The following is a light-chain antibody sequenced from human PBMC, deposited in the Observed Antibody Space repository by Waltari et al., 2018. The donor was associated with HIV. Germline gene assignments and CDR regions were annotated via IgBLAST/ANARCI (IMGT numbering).Light chain of an antibody. J-gene: IGKJ2*01. Sequence: DIQMTQSPSTLSAFVGDRVTITCRASQSFRSYLAWYQQKPGNAPKVLIYKASRLSSGVPSRFSGSGSGTEFTLTISSLQPDDFATYYCQQYYSGATFGQGTKLEI. V-gene: IGKV1-5*03. CDR1: QSFRSY. CDR2: KAS. CDR3: QQYYSGAT.